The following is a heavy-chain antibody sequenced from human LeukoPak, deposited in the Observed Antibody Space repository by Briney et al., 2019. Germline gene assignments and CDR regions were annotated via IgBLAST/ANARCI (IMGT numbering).Heavy chain of an antibody. J-gene: IGHJ5*02. CDR2: INHSGST. Sequence: SETLSLTCAVYGGSFSGYYWSWIRQPPGKGLEWIGEINHSGSTNYNPSLKSRVTISVDTSKNQFSLKLSSVTAADTAVYYCARRTRILRYFDWLPPEAWGQGTLVTVSS. V-gene: IGHV4-34*01. D-gene: IGHD3-9*01. CDR3: ARRTRILRYFDWLPPEA. CDR1: GGSFSGYY.